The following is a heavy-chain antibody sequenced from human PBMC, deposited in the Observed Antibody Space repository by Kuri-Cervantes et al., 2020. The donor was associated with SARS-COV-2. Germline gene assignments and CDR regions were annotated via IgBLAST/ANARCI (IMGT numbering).Heavy chain of an antibody. CDR2: INHSGST. V-gene: IGHV4-34*01. J-gene: IGHJ4*02. D-gene: IGHD1-14*01. Sequence: GSLRLSCAVYGGSFSGYYWSWIRQPPGKGLEWIGEINHSGSTNYNPSLKSQVTISVDTSKNQFSLKLSSVTAADTAVYYCARDPRYLARGGGFDYWGQGTLVTVSS. CDR1: GGSFSGYY. CDR3: ARDPRYLARGGGFDY.